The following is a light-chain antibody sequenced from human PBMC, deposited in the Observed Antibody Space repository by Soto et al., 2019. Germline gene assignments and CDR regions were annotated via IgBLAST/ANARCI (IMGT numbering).Light chain of an antibody. V-gene: IGKV3-15*01. CDR2: GAS. Sequence: EIVMTQPPATLSVSRGERATLSCRANQAISSNLAWYQQKPGQAPRLLIYGASTRATDIPDTFSGSGSGTEFTLTISSLQSEDFAVYYCQHYNNWIGTFGGGTKVEIK. J-gene: IGKJ4*01. CDR3: QHYNNWIGT. CDR1: QAISSN.